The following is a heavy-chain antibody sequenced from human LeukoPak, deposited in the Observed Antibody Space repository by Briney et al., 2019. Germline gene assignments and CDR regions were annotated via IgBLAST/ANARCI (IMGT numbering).Heavy chain of an antibody. J-gene: IGHJ6*02. CDR3: ARGDSVAGTTDYYYGMDV. CDR1: GGTFSSYA. V-gene: IGHV1-69*04. CDR2: IIPIFGIA. D-gene: IGHD6-19*01. Sequence: SVKVSCKASGGTFSSYAISWVRQAPGQGLEWMGRIIPIFGIANYAQKFQGRVTITADKSTSTAYMELSSLRSEDTAVYYCARGDSVAGTTDYYYGMDVWGQGTTVTVSS.